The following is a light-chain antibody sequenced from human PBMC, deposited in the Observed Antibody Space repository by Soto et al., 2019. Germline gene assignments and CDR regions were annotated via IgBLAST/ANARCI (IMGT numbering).Light chain of an antibody. CDR2: KAS. CDR3: QEYYTCPWT. V-gene: IGKV1-5*03. Sequence: DIQMTQSPSTLSASVGDRVTITCRASQSISNWLAWYQQKPGKAPKLLIYKASTLESGVPSRFSGSESGTEFTLTISSLQPDDFATYYCQEYYTCPWTFGQGPKVEIK. J-gene: IGKJ1*01. CDR1: QSISNW.